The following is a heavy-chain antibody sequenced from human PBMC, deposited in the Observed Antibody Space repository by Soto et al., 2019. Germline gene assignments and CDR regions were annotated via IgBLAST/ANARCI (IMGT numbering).Heavy chain of an antibody. V-gene: IGHV2-5*02. D-gene: IGHD3-3*01. CDR3: AHRVLRTVFGLVTTTAIYFDF. CDR2: IYWDDDK. J-gene: IGHJ4*02. Sequence: QITLNESGPTQVKPRQTLTLTCTFSGFSLTTSGVGVGWIRQSPGKAPEWLALIYWDDDKRYSPSLKSRLTITKDTSKNQVXLTMAXXXXXXXATYYCAHRVLRTVFGLVTTTAIYFDFWGQGTPVAVSS. CDR1: GFSLTTSGVG.